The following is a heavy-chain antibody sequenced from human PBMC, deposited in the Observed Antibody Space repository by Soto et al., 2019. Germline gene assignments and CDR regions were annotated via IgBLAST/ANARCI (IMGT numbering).Heavy chain of an antibody. V-gene: IGHV4-59*08. CDR2: IYYSGST. CDR3: AVLTYDSSGYYGSCFQH. Sequence: SETLSLTCTVSGGSISCYYWSWIRQPPGKGLEWIGYIYYSGSTYYNPSLKSRVTISVDTSKNQFSLKLSSVTAADTAVYYCAVLTYDSSGYYGSCFQHWGQGTLVTVSS. D-gene: IGHD3-22*01. CDR1: GGSISCYY. J-gene: IGHJ1*01.